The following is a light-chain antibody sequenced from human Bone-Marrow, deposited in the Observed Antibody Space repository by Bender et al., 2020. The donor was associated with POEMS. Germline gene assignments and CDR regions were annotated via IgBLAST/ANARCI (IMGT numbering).Light chain of an antibody. CDR2: DDI. V-gene: IGLV3-21*03. J-gene: IGLJ1*01. CDR3: QAWDSNTGGYV. Sequence: SYVLTQPPSVSVAPGKTARITCGGNDIGSKSVHWYQQKPGQAPVLVVYDDIDRSLGIPERFSGSKSGNTATLTISGTQAMDEADYYCQAWDSNTGGYVFGTGTKVTVL. CDR1: DIGSKS.